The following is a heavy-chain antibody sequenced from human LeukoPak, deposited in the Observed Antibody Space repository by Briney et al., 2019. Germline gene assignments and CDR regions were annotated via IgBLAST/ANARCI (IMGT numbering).Heavy chain of an antibody. CDR1: GGSFSGYY. V-gene: IGHV4-34*01. CDR2: INHSGST. Sequence: KPSETLSLTCAVYGGSFSGYYWSRIRQPPGKRLEWIGVINHSGSTNYNPSLKSRVTISVDTSKNQFSLKLSSVTAADTAVYYCARVVVAAAIPYFDYWGQGTLVTVSS. J-gene: IGHJ4*02. CDR3: ARVVVAAAIPYFDY. D-gene: IGHD2-2*02.